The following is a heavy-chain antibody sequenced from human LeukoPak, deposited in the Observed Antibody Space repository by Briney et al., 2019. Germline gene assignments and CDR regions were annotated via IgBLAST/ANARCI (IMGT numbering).Heavy chain of an antibody. Sequence: SETLSLTCTVSGGSISSSSYYWDWIRQPPGKGLEWIRSIYYSGNSYYSPSLKSRVTISVDTSKNQFSLKLNSVTAADTAVYYCVRRFGYGSGSYYITWGQGTLVTVSS. CDR2: IYYSGNS. CDR1: GGSISSSSYY. CDR3: VRRFGYGSGSYYIT. D-gene: IGHD3-10*01. J-gene: IGHJ4*02. V-gene: IGHV4-39*01.